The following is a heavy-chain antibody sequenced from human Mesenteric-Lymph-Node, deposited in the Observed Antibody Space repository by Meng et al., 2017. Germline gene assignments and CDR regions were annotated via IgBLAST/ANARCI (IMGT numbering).Heavy chain of an antibody. CDR3: ARHISVTGTRGFDY. V-gene: IGHV4-4*02. D-gene: IGHD1/OR15-1a*01. J-gene: IGHJ4*02. CDR2: MYQSGTT. Sequence: QVQLQESGPGLVKSSQTHSITCTGSGGTISSGNWWRWVRQPPGKGLEWIGEMYQSGTTNYNPSLKSRVTILLDTSKNQLSLELTSVTAADTAVYYCARHISVTGTRGFDYWGQGTLVNVSS. CDR1: GGTISSGNW.